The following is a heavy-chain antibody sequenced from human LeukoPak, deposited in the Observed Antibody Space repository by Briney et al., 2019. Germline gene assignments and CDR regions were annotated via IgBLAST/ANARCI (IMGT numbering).Heavy chain of an antibody. V-gene: IGHV1-8*01. D-gene: IGHD4-17*01. J-gene: IGHJ5*02. CDR1: GYTFTSYG. CDR2: MNPNSGNT. CDR3: ARLLRFWFDP. Sequence: GASVKVSCKASGYTFTSYGINWVRQATGQGLEWMGWMNPNSGNTGYAQKFQGRVTMTWNTSISTAYMELSSLRSEDTAVYYCARLLRFWFDPWGQGALLTVSS.